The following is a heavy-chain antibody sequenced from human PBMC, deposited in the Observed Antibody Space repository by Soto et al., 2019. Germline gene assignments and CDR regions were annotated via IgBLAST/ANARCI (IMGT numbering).Heavy chain of an antibody. J-gene: IGHJ4*02. CDR2: INPYNGNT. CDR3: ARVGVGLAAPRVWPY. D-gene: IGHD6-13*01. V-gene: IGHV1-18*01. Sequence: ASVKVSCKASGYTFTSYGITWVRQAPGQGLEWMAWINPYNGNTKYAEKFLGRVTVTTDTSTATAYMEVRSLTSDDTAVFYCARVGVGLAAPRVWPYWGQGTPVTVSS. CDR1: GYTFTSYG.